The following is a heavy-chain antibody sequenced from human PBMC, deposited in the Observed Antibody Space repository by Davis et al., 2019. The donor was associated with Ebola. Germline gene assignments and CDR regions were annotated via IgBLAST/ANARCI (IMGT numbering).Heavy chain of an antibody. CDR2: IWYHGRNT. CDR1: GFTLSNYG. V-gene: IGHV3-30*02. Sequence: GESLKISCAASGFTLSNYGMHWVRQAPGKGLEWVALIWYHGRNTYYVDSVKGRFTISRDNSKNSLYLQMNSLRTEDTALYYCAKAIKPRGYSYGDYWGQGTLVTVSS. CDR3: AKAIKPRGYSYGDY. D-gene: IGHD5-18*01. J-gene: IGHJ4*02.